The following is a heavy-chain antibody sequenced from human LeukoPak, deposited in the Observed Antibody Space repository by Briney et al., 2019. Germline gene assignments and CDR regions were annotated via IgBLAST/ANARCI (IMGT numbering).Heavy chain of an antibody. CDR2: IYPGDSNI. Sequence: GESLKISCKGSGYSFTTYWIGWGRPMPGKGLEWGGIIYPGDSNIKYSPSFQGQVTISADKSINTAYLQWSSLKASDTAMYYCARHGRLSSGYHYFDYWGQGTLVTVSS. D-gene: IGHD5-18*01. V-gene: IGHV5-51*01. CDR3: ARHGRLSSGYHYFDY. J-gene: IGHJ4*02. CDR1: GYSFTTYW.